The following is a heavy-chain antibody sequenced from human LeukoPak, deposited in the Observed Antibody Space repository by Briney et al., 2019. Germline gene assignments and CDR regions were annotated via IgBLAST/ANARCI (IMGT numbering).Heavy chain of an antibody. D-gene: IGHD3-22*01. J-gene: IGHJ5*02. V-gene: IGHV5-51*01. Sequence: EESLKISCKGSGYSFTSYWIGWVRQMPGKGLEWMGIIYPGDSDTRYSPSFQGQVTISADKSISTAYLQWSSLKASDTAMYYCARGPPPDYYDSSGYPPGWFDPWGQGTLVTVSS. CDR3: ARGPPPDYYDSSGYPPGWFDP. CDR1: GYSFTSYW. CDR2: IYPGDSDT.